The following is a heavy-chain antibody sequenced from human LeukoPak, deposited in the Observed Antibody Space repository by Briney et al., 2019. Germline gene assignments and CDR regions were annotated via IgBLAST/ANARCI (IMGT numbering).Heavy chain of an antibody. D-gene: IGHD3-10*01. Sequence: PGGSLRLSCAASGFSFRSDGMSWVRQAPGKGLEWVSLIYSGGSTYYADSVKGRFTISRDNSKNTLFLQMNSLRVEDTAVYYCARGVFNWGQGTLVTVSS. CDR3: ARGVFN. V-gene: IGHV3-66*01. CDR1: GFSFRSDG. CDR2: IYSGGST. J-gene: IGHJ4*02.